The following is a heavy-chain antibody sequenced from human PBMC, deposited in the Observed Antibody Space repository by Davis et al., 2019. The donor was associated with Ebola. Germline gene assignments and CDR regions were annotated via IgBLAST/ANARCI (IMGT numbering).Heavy chain of an antibody. Sequence: ETLSLTCAVYGGSFSGYYWSWVRQAPGNGLEWLGRIRSKANSYATAYAASVNGRFTISRDDSKNTAYLQMNSLKTEDTAVYYCSCSSSGFDYWGQGTLVTVSS. CDR1: GGSFSGYY. D-gene: IGHD6-6*01. J-gene: IGHJ4*02. CDR3: SCSSSGFDY. CDR2: IRSKANSYAT. V-gene: IGHV3-73*01.